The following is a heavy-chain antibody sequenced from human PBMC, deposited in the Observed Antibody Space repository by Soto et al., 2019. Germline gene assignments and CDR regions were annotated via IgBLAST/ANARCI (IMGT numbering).Heavy chain of an antibody. Sequence: SETLSLTCTVSGGSISSYYWSWIRQPPGKGLEWIGYIYYSGSTNYNPSLKSRVTISVDTSKNQFSLKLSSVTAADTAVYYCARDGSGSYYYYYYVMDFWGQGTTVTGSS. CDR1: GGSISSYY. D-gene: IGHD3-10*01. CDR2: IYYSGST. V-gene: IGHV4-59*01. J-gene: IGHJ6*02. CDR3: ARDGSGSYYYYYYVMDF.